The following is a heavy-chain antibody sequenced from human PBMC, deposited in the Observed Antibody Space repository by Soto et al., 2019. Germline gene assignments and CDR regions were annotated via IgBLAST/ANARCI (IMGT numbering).Heavy chain of an antibody. V-gene: IGHV4-4*02. CDR2: ISHDGGT. CDR1: SGSIDNVYW. CDR3: ARVDVMVVAANY. D-gene: IGHD2-15*01. J-gene: IGHJ4*02. Sequence: SETLSLTCAVSSGSIDNVYWWSWVRQSPGKGLEWIGEISHDGGTNYNPSLESRVTISIDKSKNQFSLKLSSVTAAGTAVYYCARVDVMVVAANYWGQGTLVTVSS.